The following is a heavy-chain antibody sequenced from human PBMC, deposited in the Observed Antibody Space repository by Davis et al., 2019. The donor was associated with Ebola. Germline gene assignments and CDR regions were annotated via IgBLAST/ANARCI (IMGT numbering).Heavy chain of an antibody. CDR3: AAAKQGGSRSPFDY. D-gene: IGHD6-25*01. V-gene: IGHV1-18*01. Sequence: AASVKVSCKASGYTFTSYGISWVRQAPGQGLEWMGWISAYIGNTNYPQKLQGRVAMTTDTSTNTAYMELRSLRSDDTAVYYCAAAKQGGSRSPFDYWGQGTLVTVSS. CDR1: GYTFTSYG. J-gene: IGHJ4*02. CDR2: ISAYIGNT.